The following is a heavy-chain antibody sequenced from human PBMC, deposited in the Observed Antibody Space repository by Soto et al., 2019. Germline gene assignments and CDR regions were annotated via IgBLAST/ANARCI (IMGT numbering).Heavy chain of an antibody. J-gene: IGHJ3*02. CDR1: NASISSRKW. CDR2: IYHSGSI. V-gene: IGHV4-4*02. Sequence: QVQLQESGPGLVKPSGTLSLTCTVSNASISSRKWWTWVRQTPGKGLEWIGEIYHSGSINHNPSLKRRVTMSVDKSNNQFSRKMTSVTAADTAVYYCASKFGELLADAFDIWGQGTVVTVSS. D-gene: IGHD3-10*01. CDR3: ASKFGELLADAFDI.